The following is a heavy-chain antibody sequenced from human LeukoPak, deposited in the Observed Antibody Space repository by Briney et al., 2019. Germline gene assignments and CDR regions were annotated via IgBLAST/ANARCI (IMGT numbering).Heavy chain of an antibody. CDR1: GGSISSGGYY. J-gene: IGHJ3*02. CDR2: IYYSGST. D-gene: IGHD3-3*01. CDR3: ARDQGATFGVVMDHDAFDI. V-gene: IGHV4-31*03. Sequence: SQTLSLTCTVSGGSISSGGYYWSWIRQHPGKGLEWIGYIYYSGSTYYNPSLKSRVTISVDTSKNQFSLKLSSVTAADTAVYYCARDQGATFGVVMDHDAFDIWGQGTMVTVSS.